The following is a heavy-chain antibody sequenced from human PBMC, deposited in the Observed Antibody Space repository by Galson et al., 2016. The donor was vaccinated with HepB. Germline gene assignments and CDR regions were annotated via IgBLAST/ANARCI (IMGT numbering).Heavy chain of an antibody. CDR3: AKPYCTNGVCNTGWYFDY. D-gene: IGHD2-8*01. CDR2: IKKDGTTT. Sequence: SLRLSCAASGFSFRDYTMHWVRQAPGKGLEWVSLIKKDGTTTYYADPVKGRFTISRDNSKYSLYLQMNSLRTEDTALYYCAKPYCTNGVCNTGWYFDYWGQGTLVTVSS. CDR1: GFSFRDYT. J-gene: IGHJ4*02. V-gene: IGHV3-43*01.